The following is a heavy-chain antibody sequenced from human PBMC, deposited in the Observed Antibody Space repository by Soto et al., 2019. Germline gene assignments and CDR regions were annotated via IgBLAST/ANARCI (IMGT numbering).Heavy chain of an antibody. CDR3: ARGFWVTFFGAVIPNFYYYGMDV. V-gene: IGHV4-34*01. D-gene: IGHD3-3*01. CDR2: INHSGST. CDR1: GGSFSGYY. J-gene: IGHJ6*02. Sequence: SSETLSLTCAVYGGSFSGYYWSWIRQPPGKGLEWIGEINHSGSTNYNPSLKSRVTISVDTSKNQFSLKLSSVTAADTAVYFCARGFWVTFFGAVIPNFYYYGMDVWGQGTTVTVSS.